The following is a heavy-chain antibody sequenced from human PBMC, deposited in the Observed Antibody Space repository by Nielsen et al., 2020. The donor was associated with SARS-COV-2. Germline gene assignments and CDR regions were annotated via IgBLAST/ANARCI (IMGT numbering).Heavy chain of an antibody. CDR3: ARDGDSSGWYSYFDY. D-gene: IGHD6-19*01. CDR1: GFTFSSYA. J-gene: IGHJ4*02. Sequence: GESLKISCAASGFTFSSYAMHWVRQAPGKGLEWVAVISYDGSNKYYADSVKGRFTISRDNSKNTLYLQMNSLRAEDTAVYYCARDGDSSGWYSYFDYWGQGTLVTVSS. V-gene: IGHV3-30*04. CDR2: ISYDGSNK.